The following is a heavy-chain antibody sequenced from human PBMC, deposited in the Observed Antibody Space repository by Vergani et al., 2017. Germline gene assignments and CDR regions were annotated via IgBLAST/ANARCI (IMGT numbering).Heavy chain of an antibody. Sequence: QVQLQESGPGLVTPSQTLSLTCSVSGASINSGGYYWSWIRQSPGGGLEWIGYIYYSGNTYYNPSFKSRVTISVDTSKNQISLDLNSVTAADTAVYYCARDFGGEWYFDLWGRGATVTVSS. D-gene: IGHD4-23*01. J-gene: IGHJ2*01. CDR1: GASINSGGYY. CDR3: ARDFGGEWYFDL. CDR2: IYYSGNT. V-gene: IGHV4-31*03.